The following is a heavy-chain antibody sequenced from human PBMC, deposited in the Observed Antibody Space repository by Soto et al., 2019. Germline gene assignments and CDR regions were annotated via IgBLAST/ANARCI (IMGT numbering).Heavy chain of an antibody. CDR2: TYYRSKWSN. CDR3: ARVRCDVSCVYLYGLYY. Sequence: SQTISVTCVISGNSVSSSSAAWNWIRQPTSRGLEWLGRTYYRSKWSNDSAVYVKSRITINPDTSKNQFSLQLKSVTPENTAVYYCARVRCDVSCVYLYGLYYWGQGTLVTVSS. V-gene: IGHV6-1*01. J-gene: IGHJ4*02. CDR1: GNSVSSSSAA. D-gene: IGHD5-18*01.